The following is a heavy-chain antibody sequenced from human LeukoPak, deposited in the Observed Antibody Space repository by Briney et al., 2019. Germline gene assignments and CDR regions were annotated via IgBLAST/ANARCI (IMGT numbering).Heavy chain of an antibody. Sequence: GGSLRLSCAASGFTFSSYGMHWVRQAPGKGLEWVAVISYDGSNKYYADSVKGRFTISRDNSKNTLYLQMNSLRAEDTALYYCARVWSDNYYDSSGYYSPFDYWGQGTLVTVSS. J-gene: IGHJ4*02. CDR1: GFTFSSYG. CDR3: ARVWSDNYYDSSGYYSPFDY. CDR2: ISYDGSNK. D-gene: IGHD3-22*01. V-gene: IGHV3-30*03.